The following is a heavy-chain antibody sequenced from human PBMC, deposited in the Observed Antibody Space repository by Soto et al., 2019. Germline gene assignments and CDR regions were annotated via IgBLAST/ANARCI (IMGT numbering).Heavy chain of an antibody. D-gene: IGHD3-10*01. J-gene: IGHJ6*02. Sequence: SEPLSLTCAVYGGSFSGYYWSWIRQPPGKGLEWIGEINHSGSTNYNPSLKSRVTISVDTSKNQFSLKLSSVTAADTAVYYCARENYYGSGTYFRLDVWGQGTRVT. V-gene: IGHV4-34*01. CDR3: ARENYYGSGTYFRLDV. CDR2: INHSGST. CDR1: GGSFSGYY.